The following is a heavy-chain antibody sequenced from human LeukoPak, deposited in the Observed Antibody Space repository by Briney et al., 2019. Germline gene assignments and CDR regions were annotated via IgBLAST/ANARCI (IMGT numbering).Heavy chain of an antibody. CDR2: IRSAVETT. CDR1: GFTMSHYG. CDR3: AKHFCTGLDCSLFDS. V-gene: IGHV3-23*01. J-gene: IGHJ4*02. D-gene: IGHD3/OR15-3a*01. Sequence: PGGSLRLSCAASGFTMSHYGVSWVRQAPGKGREWISGIRSAVETTHYADSVKGRFIISRDNSKNALSLQLNSLRPEDTALYYCAKHFCTGLDCSLFDSWGQGTLVTVFS.